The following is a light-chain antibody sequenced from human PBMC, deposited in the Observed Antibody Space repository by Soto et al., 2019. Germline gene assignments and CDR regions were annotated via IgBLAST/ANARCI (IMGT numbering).Light chain of an antibody. CDR1: QSVSSN. V-gene: IGKV3-15*01. Sequence: EIVMSQYPATLSVSPGERATLSCRASQSVSSNLAWYQQKPGQAPRRLIYGASTRATGIPARFSGSGSGTEFTLTISSLQSEDVAVYYCQQYNNWPPITFGQGTRLEIK. CDR3: QQYNNWPPIT. J-gene: IGKJ5*01. CDR2: GAS.